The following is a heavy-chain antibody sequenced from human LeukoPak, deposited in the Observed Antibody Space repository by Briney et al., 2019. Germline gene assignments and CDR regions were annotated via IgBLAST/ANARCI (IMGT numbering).Heavy chain of an antibody. Sequence: GGSLRLSCAASGFTFSSYEMNWVRQAPGKGLERVSYISSSGSTIYYADSVKGRFTISRDNAKNSLYLQMNSLRAEDTAVYYCARLHSGKNAFDIWGQGTMVTVSS. V-gene: IGHV3-48*03. CDR3: ARLHSGKNAFDI. CDR2: ISSSGSTI. J-gene: IGHJ3*02. CDR1: GFTFSSYE. D-gene: IGHD1-26*01.